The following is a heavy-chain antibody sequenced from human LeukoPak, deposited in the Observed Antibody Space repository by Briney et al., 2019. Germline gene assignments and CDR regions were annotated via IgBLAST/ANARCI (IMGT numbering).Heavy chain of an antibody. V-gene: IGHV3-48*04. D-gene: IGHD2-15*01. CDR2: ISDSGATI. CDR1: GFTFSSYS. CDR3: AGELGYCIGGDY. Sequence: GGSLRLSCAASGFTFSSYSMNWVRQAPGKGLEWISYISDSGATIYYADSVRGRFTISRDNARNSVHLQMDSLRVEDTGVYYCAGELGYCIGGDYWGQGILVTVSS. J-gene: IGHJ4*02.